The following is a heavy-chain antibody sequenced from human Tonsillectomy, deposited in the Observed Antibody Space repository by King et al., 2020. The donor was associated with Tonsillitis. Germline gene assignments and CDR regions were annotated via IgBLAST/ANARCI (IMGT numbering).Heavy chain of an antibody. CDR3: ARLVDIVVVVAATPDYGMDV. CDR2: ISSSSSYI. V-gene: IGHV3-21*01. Sequence: VQLVESGGGLVKPGGSLRLSCAASGFTFSSYSMNWVRQAPGKGLEWVSSISSSSSYIYYADSVKGRFTISRDNAKNSLYLQMNSLRAEDTAVYYCARLVDIVVVVAATPDYGMDVWGQGTTVTVSS. D-gene: IGHD2-15*01. CDR1: GFTFSSYS. J-gene: IGHJ6*02.